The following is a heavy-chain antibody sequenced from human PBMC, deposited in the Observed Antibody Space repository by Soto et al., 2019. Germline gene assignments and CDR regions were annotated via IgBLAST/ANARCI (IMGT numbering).Heavy chain of an antibody. CDR1: GGSISSYY. Sequence: QVQLQESGPGLLEPSETLTLICTVSGGSISSYYWSWIRQPPGKGLEWIGYICYSGSTNYNPSLKSRVHISVDTSKNPFSLKLSSVTAADTAVYYCARLWGWFGDYWGQGTLVTVSS. J-gene: IGHJ4*02. CDR3: ARLWGWFGDY. CDR2: ICYSGST. D-gene: IGHD3-10*01. V-gene: IGHV4-59*08.